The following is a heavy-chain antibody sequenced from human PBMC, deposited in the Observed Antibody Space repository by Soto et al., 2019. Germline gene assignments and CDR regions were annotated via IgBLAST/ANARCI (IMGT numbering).Heavy chain of an antibody. CDR2: IWYDGSNK. Sequence: QVQLVESGGGVVQPGRSLRLSCAASGFTFSSYGMHWVRQAPGKGLEWVAVIWYDGSNKYYADSVKGRFTISRDNSKNTLYLQMNSLRAEDTAVYYCARDRGYCSSTSCLNSGGFDYWGQGTLVTVSS. CDR1: GFTFSSYG. V-gene: IGHV3-33*01. D-gene: IGHD2-2*01. CDR3: ARDRGYCSSTSCLNSGGFDY. J-gene: IGHJ4*02.